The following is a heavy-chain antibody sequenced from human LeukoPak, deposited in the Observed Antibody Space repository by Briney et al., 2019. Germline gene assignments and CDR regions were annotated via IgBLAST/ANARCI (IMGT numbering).Heavy chain of an antibody. V-gene: IGHV3-33*01. CDR1: GFTFSSYG. CDR2: IWYDGNNK. J-gene: IGHJ4*02. Sequence: PGGSLRLSCAASGFTFSSYGMHELRQAPGKGLEWVAVIWYDGNNKYYADSVKGRFTISRDKSKNTLYLHMNSLRAEDTAVYYGARRGYDLLSGYRVDYWGQGTPVTVSS. D-gene: IGHD3-3*01. CDR3: ARRGYDLLSGYRVDY.